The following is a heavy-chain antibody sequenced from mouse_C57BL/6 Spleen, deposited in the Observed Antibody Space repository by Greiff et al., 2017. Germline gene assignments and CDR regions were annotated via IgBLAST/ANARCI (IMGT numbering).Heavy chain of an antibody. D-gene: IGHD1-1*01. CDR3: ASYGSSWWFPY. CDR1: GYTFTSYG. CDR2: ICPRSGST. V-gene: IGHV1-81*01. Sequence: QVQLQQSGAELARPGASVKLSCKASGYTFTSYGISWVKQRTGQGLEWIGEICPRSGSTEYNEKFKGKARMTAGKSSSTAYMEIRSRTSVDSAVYFCASYGSSWWFPYWGKKTLVTVSA. J-gene: IGHJ3*01.